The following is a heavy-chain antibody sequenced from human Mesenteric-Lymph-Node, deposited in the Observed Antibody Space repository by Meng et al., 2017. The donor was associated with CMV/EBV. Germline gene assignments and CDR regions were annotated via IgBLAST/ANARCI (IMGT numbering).Heavy chain of an antibody. J-gene: IGHJ4*02. Sequence: ASVKVSCRASGYTFTGYYMHWVRQAPGQGLEWMGWINPNSGGTNYAQKFQGRVTITRDTSISTAYMELSRLRSDDTAEYYCARGGRFVGAADYWGQGTLVTVSS. CDR3: ARGGRFVGAADY. V-gene: IGHV1-2*02. D-gene: IGHD1-26*01. CDR2: INPNSGGT. CDR1: GYTFTGYY.